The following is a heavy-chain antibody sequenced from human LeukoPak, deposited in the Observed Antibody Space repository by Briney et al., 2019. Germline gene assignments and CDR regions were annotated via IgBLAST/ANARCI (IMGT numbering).Heavy chain of an antibody. CDR3: VRIPNGANFPNWFDP. Sequence: GGSLRLSCAASGFILSNYAMNWVRRAPGKGLEWVSSISGNGNDMNYGDSVKGRFTISRDNTRNSPYLQMDSLRVEDTAIYYCVRIPNGANFPNWFDPWGQGTLVTVSS. CDR2: ISGNGNDM. CDR1: GFILSNYA. V-gene: IGHV3-21*01. D-gene: IGHD4/OR15-4a*01. J-gene: IGHJ5*02.